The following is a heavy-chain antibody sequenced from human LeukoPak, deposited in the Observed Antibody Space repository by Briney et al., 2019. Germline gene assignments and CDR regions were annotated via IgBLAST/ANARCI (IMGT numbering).Heavy chain of an antibody. D-gene: IGHD3-22*01. Sequence: KTGGSLRLSCAASGFTFSSYWMHWVRQAPGKGLEWVSSISSSSSYIDYADSVKGRFTISRDNAKNSLYLQMNSLRVEDTAVHYCARGYYYDSSVDKYWGQGTLVTVSS. J-gene: IGHJ4*02. V-gene: IGHV3-21*01. CDR2: ISSSSSYI. CDR1: GFTFSSYW. CDR3: ARGYYYDSSVDKY.